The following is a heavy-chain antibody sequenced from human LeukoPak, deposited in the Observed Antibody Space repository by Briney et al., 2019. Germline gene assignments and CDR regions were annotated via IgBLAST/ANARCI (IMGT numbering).Heavy chain of an antibody. J-gene: IGHJ2*01. V-gene: IGHV4-34*01. D-gene: IGHD2-21*01. CDR2: INHSGST. CDR3: ARGRRLLLRSGYFDL. CDR1: GFTFSSYA. Sequence: GSLRLSCAASGFTFSSYAMSWVRQAPGKGLEWIGEINHSGSTNYNPSLKSRVTISVDTSKNQFSLKLSSVTAADTAVYYCARGRRLLLRSGYFDLWGRGTLVTVSS.